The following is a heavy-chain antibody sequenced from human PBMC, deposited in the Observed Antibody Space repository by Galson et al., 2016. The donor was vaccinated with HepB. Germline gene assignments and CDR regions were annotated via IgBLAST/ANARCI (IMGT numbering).Heavy chain of an antibody. V-gene: IGHV3-7*01. Sequence: SLRLSCAASGFTFDTYWMAWVRQAPGMGLQWVANIKECGGEKYYLDSVKGRFTISRDNAKNSLFLKMNSLRAEDTAVYYCARDLTMVQGLLVTSVYHFNGLDVWGKGTTVTVSS. CDR1: GFTFDTYW. D-gene: IGHD3-10*01. CDR2: IKECGGEK. CDR3: ARDLTMVQGLLVTSVYHFNGLDV. J-gene: IGHJ6*04.